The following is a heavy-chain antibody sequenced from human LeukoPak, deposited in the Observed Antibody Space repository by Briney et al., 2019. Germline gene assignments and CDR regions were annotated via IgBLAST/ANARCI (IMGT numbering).Heavy chain of an antibody. V-gene: IGHV1-8*03. CDR2: MNPNSGDT. J-gene: IGHJ3*02. CDR3: ARRLLSGGIGTGYYDFWSGYSLPHHDAFDI. CDR1: GYTFTSYD. D-gene: IGHD3-3*01. Sequence: GASVKVSCKASGYTFTSYDINWVRQAAGQGLEWMGWMNPNSGDTGYAQKFQGRVTITRNTSISTAYMELSSLRSEDTAVYYCARRLLSGGIGTGYYDFWSGYSLPHHDAFDIWGQGTMVTVSS.